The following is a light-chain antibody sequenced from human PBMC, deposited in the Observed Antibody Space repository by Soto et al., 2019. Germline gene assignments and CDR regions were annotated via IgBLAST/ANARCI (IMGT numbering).Light chain of an antibody. Sequence: QSVLTQSPSASASLGASVKLTCTLSSGHNSYAIAWHQQQPEKGPRYLMKLNSDGSHTKADGIPDRFSGSSSGAERYLTISSLQSEDEADYYCQTWGTGTWVFGGGTKLTVL. J-gene: IGLJ3*02. CDR2: LNSDGSH. CDR3: QTWGTGTWV. CDR1: SGHNSYA. V-gene: IGLV4-69*01.